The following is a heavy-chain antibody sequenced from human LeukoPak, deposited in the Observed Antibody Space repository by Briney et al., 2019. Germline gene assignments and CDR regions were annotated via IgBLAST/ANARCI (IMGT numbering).Heavy chain of an antibody. CDR3: ARGTKVYYDSRRYYY. CDR1: GYSFTSYW. J-gene: IGHJ4*02. V-gene: IGHV5-51*01. D-gene: IGHD3-22*01. Sequence: GESLKTSCKGSGYSFTSYWIGWVRQMPGKGLEWMGIIYPGDADTRYSPSFQGQVTISADKSISPAYLQWSSLKASDTARYYCARGTKVYYDSRRYYYWGQGTLATVSS. CDR2: IYPGDADT.